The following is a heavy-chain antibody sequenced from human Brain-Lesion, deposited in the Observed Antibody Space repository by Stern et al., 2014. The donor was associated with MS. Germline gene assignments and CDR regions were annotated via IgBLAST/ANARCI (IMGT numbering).Heavy chain of an antibody. CDR2: FDPEDGET. CDR3: ATDRDDFRSGYSAPTKGYGLDV. D-gene: IGHD3-3*01. J-gene: IGHJ6*02. Sequence: VQLVESGAEVKKPGASVKVSCKVSGYTLTELSIHWVRQAPGKGLEWMGGFDPEDGETIYAQKFQGRVTMPEDTSTDTAYMELSSLRSEDTAVYYCATDRDDFRSGYSAPTKGYGLDVWGQGTTVTVTS. CDR1: GYTLTELS. V-gene: IGHV1-24*01.